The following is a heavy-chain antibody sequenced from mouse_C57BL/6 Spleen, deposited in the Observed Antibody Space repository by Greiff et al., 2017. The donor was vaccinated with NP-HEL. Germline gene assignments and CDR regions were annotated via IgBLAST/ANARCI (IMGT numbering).Heavy chain of an antibody. CDR3: AIFDYGAWFAD. D-gene: IGHD2-4*01. V-gene: IGHV1-64*01. Sequence: QVQLQQPGAELVKPGASVKLSCKTSGYTFTSYWMHWVKQRPGQGLEWIGMIHPNSGSTNYNEKFKSKATLTVDKSSSTAYMQLSSLTSEDSAVYYCAIFDYGAWFADWGQGTLVTVSA. CDR1: GYTFTSYW. CDR2: IHPNSGST. J-gene: IGHJ3*01.